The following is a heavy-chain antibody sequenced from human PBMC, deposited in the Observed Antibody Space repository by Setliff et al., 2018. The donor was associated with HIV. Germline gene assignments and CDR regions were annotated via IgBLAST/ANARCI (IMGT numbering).Heavy chain of an antibody. J-gene: IGHJ4*02. CDR3: ATQSTIFGVVTIDY. CDR1: GYTFTGYY. Sequence: ASVKVSCKASGYTFTGYYMHWVRQAPGQGLEWMGRINPNSGGTNYAQKFQGRVTMTRDTSISTAYMELSRLRSDDTAVYYCATQSTIFGVVTIDYWGQGTLVTVSS. CDR2: INPNSGGT. V-gene: IGHV1-2*06. D-gene: IGHD3-3*01.